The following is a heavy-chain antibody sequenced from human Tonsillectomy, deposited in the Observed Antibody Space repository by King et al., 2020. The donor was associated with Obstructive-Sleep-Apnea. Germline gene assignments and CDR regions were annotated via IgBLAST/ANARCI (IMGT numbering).Heavy chain of an antibody. J-gene: IGHJ4*02. CDR2: ISYDGSNK. D-gene: IGHD6-13*01. Sequence: VQLVESGGGVVQPGRSLRLSCAASGFTFSSYAMHWVRQAPGKGLEWVAVISYDGSNKYYADSVKGRFTISRDNSKNTLYLQMNSLRAEDTAVHYCARDREGGSSWQLSFDHWGQGTLVTVSS. V-gene: IGHV3-30*04. CDR3: ARDREGGSSWQLSFDH. CDR1: GFTFSSYA.